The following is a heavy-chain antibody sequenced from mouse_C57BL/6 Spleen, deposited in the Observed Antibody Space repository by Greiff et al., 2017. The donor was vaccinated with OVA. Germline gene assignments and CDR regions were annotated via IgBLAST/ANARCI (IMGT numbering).Heavy chain of an antibody. CDR3: SNYGSSYDYAMDY. CDR1: GFNIKDYY. J-gene: IGHJ4*01. Sequence: EVKLVESGAELVRPGASVKLSCTASGFNIKDYYMHWVKQRPEQGLEWIGRIDPEDGDTEYAPKFQGKATMTADTSSNTAYLQLSSLTSEDTAVYYCSNYGSSYDYAMDYWGQGTSVTVSS. CDR2: IDPEDGDT. V-gene: IGHV14-1*01. D-gene: IGHD1-1*01.